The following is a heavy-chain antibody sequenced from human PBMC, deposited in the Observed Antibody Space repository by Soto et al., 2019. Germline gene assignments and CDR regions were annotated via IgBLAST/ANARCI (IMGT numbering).Heavy chain of an antibody. V-gene: IGHV1-69*13. D-gene: IGHD5-18*01. CDR1: GGTFSSYA. CDR3: ARGPFDTAKLDY. J-gene: IGHJ4*02. Sequence: GASVKVSCKASGGTFSSYAISWVRQAPGQGLEWIGGIIPIFGTANYAQKFQGRVTITADESTSTAYMELSSLRSEDTAVYYCARGPFDTAKLDYWGQGTLVTVS. CDR2: IIPIFGTA.